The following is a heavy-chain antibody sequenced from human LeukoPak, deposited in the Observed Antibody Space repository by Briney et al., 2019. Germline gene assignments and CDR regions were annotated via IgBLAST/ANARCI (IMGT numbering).Heavy chain of an antibody. CDR3: AKISHGSGSYYFDY. Sequence: PGGSLTLSCAASRLTFSRDGMNWVRQAPGKGLEWVAVISYDGSNKYYADSVKGRFTISRDNSKNTLYLQMNSLRAEDTAVYYCAKISHGSGSYYFDYWGQGTLVTVSS. D-gene: IGHD3-10*01. CDR1: RLTFSRDG. CDR2: ISYDGSNK. V-gene: IGHV3-30*18. J-gene: IGHJ4*02.